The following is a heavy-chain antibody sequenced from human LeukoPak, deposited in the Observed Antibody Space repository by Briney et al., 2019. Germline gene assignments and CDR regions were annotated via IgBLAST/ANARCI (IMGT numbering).Heavy chain of an antibody. CDR2: LSYDGSNE. CDR3: AGSWFYRDYFEY. D-gene: IGHD3-10*01. Sequence: GRSLRLSCAASGFPFSSYGMHWVRQAPGKGLEWVAVLSYDGSNEYYADSVKGRFTISRDNSKNTLYLQMNSQRVEDTAVYYCAGSWFYRDYFEYWGQGTLVTVSS. V-gene: IGHV3-30*03. CDR1: GFPFSSYG. J-gene: IGHJ4*02.